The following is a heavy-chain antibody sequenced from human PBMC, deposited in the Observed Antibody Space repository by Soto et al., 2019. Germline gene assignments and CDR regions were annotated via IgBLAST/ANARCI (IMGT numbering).Heavy chain of an antibody. Sequence: QVQLQQWGAGLLKPSETLSLTCAVYGGSFSGYYWSWIRQPPGKGLEWIGEINHSGSTNYNPSLKSRVTISVDTSKNQFSLKLSSVTAAATAVYYCARGGGIVVVPAAMPACWFDPWGQGTLVTVSS. V-gene: IGHV4-34*01. CDR1: GGSFSGYY. J-gene: IGHJ5*02. CDR2: INHSGST. CDR3: ARGGGIVVVPAAMPACWFDP. D-gene: IGHD2-2*01.